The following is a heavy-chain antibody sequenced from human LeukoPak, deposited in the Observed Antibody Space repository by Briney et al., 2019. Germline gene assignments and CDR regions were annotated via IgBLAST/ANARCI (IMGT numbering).Heavy chain of an antibody. CDR3: SGHYYDSSGPSAFDI. J-gene: IGHJ3*02. CDR2: ISGGGDST. Sequence: GGSLRLSCAASGLTFSSYAMSWVRQARGKGLEWVSAISGGGDSTYYADSVKGRFTISRDNSKNTLYLQMNSLRVEDTAVYYCSGHYYDSSGPSAFDIWGQGTMVTVS. D-gene: IGHD3-22*01. CDR1: GLTFSSYA. V-gene: IGHV3-23*01.